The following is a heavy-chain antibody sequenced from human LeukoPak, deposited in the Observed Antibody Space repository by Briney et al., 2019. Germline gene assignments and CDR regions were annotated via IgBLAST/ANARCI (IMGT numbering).Heavy chain of an antibody. V-gene: IGHV3-48*04. CDR1: GFTFSNYW. CDR2: ISDTGSTI. J-gene: IGHJ4*02. Sequence: PGGSLRLSCAASGFTFSNYWMNWVRQAPGKGLEWVSYISDTGSTIYYADSVEGRFTISRDNAKNSLYLQMNSLRAEDTAVYYCARDSESGWSDYWGQGTLVTVSS. D-gene: IGHD6-19*01. CDR3: ARDSESGWSDY.